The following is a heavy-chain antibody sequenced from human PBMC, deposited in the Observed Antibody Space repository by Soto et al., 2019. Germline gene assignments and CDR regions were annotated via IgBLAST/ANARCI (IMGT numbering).Heavy chain of an antibody. J-gene: IGHJ4*02. CDR2: ISGSGGST. CDR3: AKGLGYCSSTSCYDYLTFDY. D-gene: IGHD2-2*01. V-gene: IGHV3-23*01. CDR1: GFTFSSYA. Sequence: GGSLRLSCAASGFTFSSYAMSWVRQAPGKGLEWVSAISGSGGSTYYAESVKGRFTISRDNSKNTLYLQMNSLRAEDTAVYYCAKGLGYCSSTSCYDYLTFDYWGQGTLVTVSS.